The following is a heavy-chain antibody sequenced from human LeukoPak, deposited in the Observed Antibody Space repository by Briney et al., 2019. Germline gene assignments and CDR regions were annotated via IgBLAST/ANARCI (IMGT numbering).Heavy chain of an antibody. CDR2: IYYSGST. CDR1: GGSISSYY. J-gene: IGHJ4*02. CDR3: ARGWGSSGWYDY. V-gene: IGHV4-59*01. D-gene: IGHD6-19*01. Sequence: SETLSLTCTVSGGSISSYYWSWIRQPPGKGLEWIGYIYYSGSTNYNPSLKSRVTISVDTSKNQFSLKLCSVTAADTAVYYCARGWGSSGWYDYWGQGTLVTVSS.